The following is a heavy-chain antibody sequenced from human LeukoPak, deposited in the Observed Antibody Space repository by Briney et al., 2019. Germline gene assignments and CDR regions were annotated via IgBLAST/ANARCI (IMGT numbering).Heavy chain of an antibody. V-gene: IGHV4-39*02. D-gene: IGHD3-10*01. CDR2: IYYSGST. CDR1: GGSISSSSYY. CDR3: ARDHSDGSGTK. Sequence: SETLSLTCTVSGGSISSSSYYWGWIRQPPGKGLEWIGSIYYSGSTYYNPSLKSRVTISVDTSKNQFSLKLSSVTAADTAVYYCARDHSDGSGTKWGQGTLVTVSS. J-gene: IGHJ4*02.